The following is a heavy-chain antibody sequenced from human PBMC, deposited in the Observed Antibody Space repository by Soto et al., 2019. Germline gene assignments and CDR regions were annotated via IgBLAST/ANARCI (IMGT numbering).Heavy chain of an antibody. D-gene: IGHD6-6*01. CDR3: ARYSSSSLFYYYYGMDV. J-gene: IGHJ6*02. CDR2: IYPGDSDT. CDR1: GYSFTSYW. Sequence: PGESLKISCNGSGYSFTSYWIGWVRQMPGKGLEWMGIIYPGDSDTRYSPSFQGQVTISADKSISTAYLQWSSLKASDTAMYYCARYSSSSLFYYYYGMDVWGQGTTVTVSS. V-gene: IGHV5-51*01.